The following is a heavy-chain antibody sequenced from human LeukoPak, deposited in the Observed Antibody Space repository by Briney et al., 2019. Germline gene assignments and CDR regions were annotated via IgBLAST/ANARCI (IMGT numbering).Heavy chain of an antibody. J-gene: IGHJ4*02. CDR1: GFTFSSSW. D-gene: IGHD4/OR15-4a*01. Sequence: GGSLRLSCAASGFTFSSSWMHWVRQAPGKGLVWVSRINSDGSTTNYADSVKGRFIISRDNAKNTLYLQMNSLRAEDTAVYYCARGLYYGDYWGQGTLVTVSS. V-gene: IGHV3-74*01. CDR3: ARGLYYGDY. CDR2: INSDGSTT.